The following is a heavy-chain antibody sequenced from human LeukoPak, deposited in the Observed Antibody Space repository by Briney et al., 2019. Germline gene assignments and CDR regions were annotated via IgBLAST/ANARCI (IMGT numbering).Heavy chain of an antibody. CDR2: INHNAEMI. V-gene: IGHV3-48*02. D-gene: IGHD3-9*01. J-gene: IGHJ4*02. CDR3: ARDHDWAFDL. Sequence: VRQAXXXXXEWIAYINHNAEMIFYPDFVKGRFTISRDNPKKSLYLQMNALRYEDTAIYYCARDHDWAFDLWGQGTLVTVSS.